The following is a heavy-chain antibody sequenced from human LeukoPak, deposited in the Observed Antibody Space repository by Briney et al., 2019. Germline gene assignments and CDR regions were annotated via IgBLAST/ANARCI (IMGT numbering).Heavy chain of an antibody. J-gene: IGHJ4*02. D-gene: IGHD3-22*01. CDR3: ARHLFGSGYYPDY. Sequence: SETLSLTCAVYGGSFSGYYWSWIRPPPGKGLEWIGEINHSGSTNYNTSLKSRVTISVDTSKNQFSLKLTSVTATDTAVFYCARHLFGSGYYPDYWGQGTLVTVSS. CDR1: GGSFSGYY. V-gene: IGHV4-34*01. CDR2: INHSGST.